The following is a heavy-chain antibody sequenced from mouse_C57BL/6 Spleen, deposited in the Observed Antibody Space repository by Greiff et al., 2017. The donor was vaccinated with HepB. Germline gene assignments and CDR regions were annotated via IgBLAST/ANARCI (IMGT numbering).Heavy chain of an antibody. J-gene: IGHJ4*01. V-gene: IGHV1-55*01. CDR3: ARYGYGTRDAMDY. D-gene: IGHD1-2*01. CDR2: IYPGSGST. Sequence: VQLQQPGAELVKPGASVKMSCKASGYTFTSYWITWVKQRPGQGLEWIGDIYPGSGSTNYTEKFKSKATLTVDTSSSTAYMQLSSLTSEDSAVYYCARYGYGTRDAMDYWGQGTSVTVSS. CDR1: GYTFTSYW.